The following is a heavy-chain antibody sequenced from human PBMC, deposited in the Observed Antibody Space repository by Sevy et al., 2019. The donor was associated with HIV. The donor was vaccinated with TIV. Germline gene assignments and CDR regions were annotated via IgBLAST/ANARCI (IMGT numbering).Heavy chain of an antibody. CDR1: DYTFSTQG. CDR3: ARDCAPGYYYDAIGVKRDYYFDY. Sequence: ASVKVSSKASDYTFSTQGFNWVRQAPGQGLEWMGWISAYNGNTKYAQKFQGRVTMTTDTSTSTAYMELRSLTSDDTAVYYCARDCAPGYYYDAIGVKRDYYFDYWGQGTLVTVSS. D-gene: IGHD3-22*01. CDR2: ISAYNGNT. V-gene: IGHV1-18*01. J-gene: IGHJ4*02.